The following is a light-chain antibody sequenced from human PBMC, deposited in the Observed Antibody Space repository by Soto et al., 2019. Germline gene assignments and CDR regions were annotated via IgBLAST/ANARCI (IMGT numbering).Light chain of an antibody. J-gene: IGKJ5*01. CDR3: QQYGSSPIT. CDR2: GAS. CDR1: QSVSSDY. Sequence: IVLTQSPGTLSLSPGQRATLSCRASQSVSSDYLTWYQQKPGLAPRPLIYGASRRATGIPDRFSGSGSGTDFTLTISRLEPEDFAVYYCQQYGSSPITFGQGTRLEIK. V-gene: IGKV3-20*01.